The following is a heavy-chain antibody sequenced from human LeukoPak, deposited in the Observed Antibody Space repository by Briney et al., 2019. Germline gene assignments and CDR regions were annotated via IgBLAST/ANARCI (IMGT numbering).Heavy chain of an antibody. Sequence: GGSLRLSCAASGLTFSHYWMGWVRQAPGKGLDWVANIKHDETENYLADSVTGRFTISRDNAENSLFLQMNSLRPDDTAVYFCVKLVVVTATYWYFDVWGRGTPITVSS. J-gene: IGHJ2*01. CDR1: GLTFSHYW. CDR2: IKHDETEN. CDR3: VKLVVVTATYWYFDV. V-gene: IGHV3-7*01. D-gene: IGHD2-21*02.